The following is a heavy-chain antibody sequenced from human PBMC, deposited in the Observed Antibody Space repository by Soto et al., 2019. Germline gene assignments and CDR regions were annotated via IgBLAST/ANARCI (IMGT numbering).Heavy chain of an antibody. CDR2: INNDGSTT. CDR3: ATYRGSPSCYMGGYS. J-gene: IGHJ4*02. Sequence: EVQLVESGGGLVQPGGSLRLSCAASGFTFSRFWMQWVRQVPGKGLVWVSYINNDGSTTTYAESVKGRFTISRDNAKNTLYLQMHSLSAEDTAVYYCATYRGSPSCYMGGYSWGQGTLVTVSS. V-gene: IGHV3-74*02. D-gene: IGHD2-2*02. CDR1: GFTFSRFW.